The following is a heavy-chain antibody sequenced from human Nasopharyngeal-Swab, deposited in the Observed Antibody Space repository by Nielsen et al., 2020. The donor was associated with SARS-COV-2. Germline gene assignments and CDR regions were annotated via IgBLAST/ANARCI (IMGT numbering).Heavy chain of an antibody. J-gene: IGHJ3*02. D-gene: IGHD3-9*01. CDR2: IWYDGSNK. CDR3: ARVRFDWPYVADAFDI. CDR1: GFTFSSYG. Sequence: GESLKISCAASGFTFSSYGMHWIRQAPGKGLEWVAVIWYDGSNKYYADSVKGRFTISRDNSKNTPYLQMNSLRAEDTAVYYCARVRFDWPYVADAFDIWGQGTMVTVSS. V-gene: IGHV3-33*01.